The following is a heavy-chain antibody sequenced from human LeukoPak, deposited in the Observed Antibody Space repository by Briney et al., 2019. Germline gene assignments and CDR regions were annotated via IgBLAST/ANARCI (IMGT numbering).Heavy chain of an antibody. J-gene: IGHJ5*01. V-gene: IGHV3-23*01. CDR1: GFTFSSYA. Sequence: GGSLRLSCAASGFTFSSYAMSWVRQAPGKGPGGVSAISGSWGSTYYADSVKGRFTISRDNSKNTLYLQMNSLRAEDTAVYYCAKSPYYYASSGYYYSWGHGTLVTVSS. CDR2: ISGSWGST. CDR3: AKSPYYYASSGYYYS. D-gene: IGHD3-22*01.